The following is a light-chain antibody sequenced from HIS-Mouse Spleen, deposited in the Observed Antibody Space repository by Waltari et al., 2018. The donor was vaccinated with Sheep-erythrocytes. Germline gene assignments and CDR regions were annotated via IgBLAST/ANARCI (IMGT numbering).Light chain of an antibody. CDR3: CSYAGSYNHV. CDR2: DVS. V-gene: IGLV2-11*01. CDR1: SSDVGGYNY. J-gene: IGLJ1*01. Sequence: QSALTQPRSVSGSPGQSVTISCTGTSSDVGGYNYVSWSQQHPGKAPKLMIYDVSKGPAGVPDRFSGSKSGNTASLTISGLQAEDEADYYCCSYAGSYNHVFATGTKVTVL.